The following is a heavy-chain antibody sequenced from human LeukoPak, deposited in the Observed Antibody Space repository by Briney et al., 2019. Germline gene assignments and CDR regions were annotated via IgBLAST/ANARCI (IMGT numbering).Heavy chain of an antibody. D-gene: IGHD1-1*01. CDR3: VRGQLERPFDFYHGMDV. CDR2: INSDGSST. Sequence: GGSLRLSCVDSGFTSSGYWMHWVRQAPGKGLAWVSRINSDGSSTTYADSVKGRFTISRDNAKNTLSLQMNSLRAEDTAVYYCVRGQLERPFDFYHGMDVWAKGPRSPSPQ. J-gene: IGHJ6*04. CDR1: GFTSSGYW. V-gene: IGHV3-74*01.